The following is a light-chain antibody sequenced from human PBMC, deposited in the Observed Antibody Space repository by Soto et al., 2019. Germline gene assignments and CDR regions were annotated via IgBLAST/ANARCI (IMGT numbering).Light chain of an antibody. CDR2: DVS. V-gene: IGLV2-14*01. J-gene: IGLJ1*01. Sequence: SVLIQPASVSGSHGQSITISCPGTSSDVGGYNYVSWYQQHPGKAPKLMIYDVSNRPSGVSNRFSGSKSGNTASLTISGLQAEDEAAYYCSSYTSSTTFFFGTGTKVTVL. CDR3: SSYTSSTTFF. CDR1: SSDVGGYNY.